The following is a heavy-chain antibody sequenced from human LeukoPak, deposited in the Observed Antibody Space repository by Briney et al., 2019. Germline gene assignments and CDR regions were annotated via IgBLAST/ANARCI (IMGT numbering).Heavy chain of an antibody. CDR3: ARLEAY. Sequence: PGGSLSLTCTVSGGSISSSSYYWGWIRQPPGKGLEWIGRIYYSGSTYYNPSLKSRVTISVDTSKNQFSLKLSSVTATDTAVYYCARLEAYWGQGTLVTVSS. CDR1: GGSISSSSYY. J-gene: IGHJ4*02. D-gene: IGHD3-3*01. V-gene: IGHV4-39*01. CDR2: IYYSGST.